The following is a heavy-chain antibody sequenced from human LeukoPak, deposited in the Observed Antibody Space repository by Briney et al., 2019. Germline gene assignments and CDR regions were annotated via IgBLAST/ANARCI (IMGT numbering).Heavy chain of an antibody. Sequence: GGSLRLSCVASSGIIFNDYSMHWVRQRPGKGLEWVAVIYWDGGSTYYADSVKGRFTISRDNSKNSLYLQMNSLRIEDTALYYCAKDLPYESSGYYQWGLGTLVTVSS. V-gene: IGHV3-43*01. D-gene: IGHD3-22*01. CDR2: IYWDGGST. J-gene: IGHJ4*02. CDR1: GIIFNDYS. CDR3: AKDLPYESSGYYQ.